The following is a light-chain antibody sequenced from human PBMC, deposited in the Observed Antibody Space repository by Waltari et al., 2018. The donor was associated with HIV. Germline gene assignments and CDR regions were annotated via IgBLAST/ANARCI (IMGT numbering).Light chain of an antibody. CDR1: KLGNKY. Sequence: SYELTQPPSVSVSPGQTASITCSGDKLGNKYVCWYQQKPGQSPVLVIDQDNKRPSGIPGRFAGSNSGSTATLTISGTQAMDEADYYCQAWDSNTVVFGGGTKLTVL. CDR2: QDN. J-gene: IGLJ2*01. V-gene: IGLV3-1*01. CDR3: QAWDSNTVV.